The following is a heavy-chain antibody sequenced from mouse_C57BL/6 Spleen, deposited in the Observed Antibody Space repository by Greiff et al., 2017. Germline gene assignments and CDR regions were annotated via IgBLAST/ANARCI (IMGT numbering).Heavy chain of an antibody. CDR1: GYTFTDYY. Sequence: QVQLQQSGPELVKPGASVKISCKASGYTFTDYYINWVKQRPGQGLEWIGWIYPGSGNTKYNEKFKGKATLTVDTSSSTAYMQLSSLTSEDSAVYFCARSPWLRRTDYYAMDYWGQGTSVTVSS. CDR2: IYPGSGNT. J-gene: IGHJ4*01. CDR3: ARSPWLRRTDYYAMDY. V-gene: IGHV1-84*01. D-gene: IGHD2-2*01.